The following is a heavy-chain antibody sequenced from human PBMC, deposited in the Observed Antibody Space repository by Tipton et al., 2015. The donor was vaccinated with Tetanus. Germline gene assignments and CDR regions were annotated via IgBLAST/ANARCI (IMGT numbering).Heavy chain of an antibody. CDR2: INRSGST. V-gene: IGHV4-34*01. D-gene: IGHD6-6*01. CDR3: AMIHGVSSSFDY. CDR1: AGSFSGYY. J-gene: IGHJ4*02. Sequence: TLSLTCAVYAGSFSGYYWTWIRQSPGEGLEWIGEINRSGSTNYNPSLKSRVAMSEDTSKNLFSLHLNSVTAADTAVYYCAMIHGVSSSFDYWGQGTPVTVSS.